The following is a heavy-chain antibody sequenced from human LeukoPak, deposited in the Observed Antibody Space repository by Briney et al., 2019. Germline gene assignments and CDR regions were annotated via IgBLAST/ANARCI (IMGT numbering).Heavy chain of an antibody. D-gene: IGHD2-15*01. V-gene: IGHV3-7*01. CDR3: AREPYCSGGSCYVSWFDP. J-gene: IGHJ5*02. Sequence: GRSLRLSCAAAGFTFSSYWMSWVRQAPGKGLEWVANIKQEGSEKYYVDSVKGRFTISRDNAKNSLFLQMNSLRAEDTAVYYCAREPYCSGGSCYVSWFDPWGQGTLVTVSS. CDR2: IKQEGSEK. CDR1: GFTFSSYW.